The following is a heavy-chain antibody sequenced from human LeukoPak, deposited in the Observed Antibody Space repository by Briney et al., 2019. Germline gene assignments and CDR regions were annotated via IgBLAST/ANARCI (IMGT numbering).Heavy chain of an antibody. Sequence: ASVKVSCKASGGTFISYAISWVRQAPAQGLEWLAWINPANGYTRYSQHFQDRVTVSSDTSADTAYMEPSSLRSEDKAVYYCAIRDGHTDHWGQGTLVTVSS. D-gene: IGHD5-24*01. CDR2: INPANGYT. J-gene: IGHJ4*02. V-gene: IGHV1-3*03. CDR3: AIRDGHTDH. CDR1: GGTFISYA.